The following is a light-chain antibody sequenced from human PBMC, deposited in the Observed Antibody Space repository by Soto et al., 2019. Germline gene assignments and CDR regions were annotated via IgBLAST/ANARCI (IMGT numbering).Light chain of an antibody. Sequence: QSVLTQPPSVSGAPGQRVTISCTGSASNLGAKYAVHWYQHLPGTAPKLLIYDNIHRPSGVPDRFSGSRSGNTASLTVSGLQAEDEADYYCSSYTGSNNYVFGTGTKVTVL. V-gene: IGLV1-40*01. CDR1: ASNLGAKYA. CDR2: DNI. CDR3: SSYTGSNNYV. J-gene: IGLJ1*01.